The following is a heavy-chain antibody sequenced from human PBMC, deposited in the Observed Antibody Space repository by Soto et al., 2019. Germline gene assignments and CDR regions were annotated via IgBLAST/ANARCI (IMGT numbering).Heavy chain of an antibody. D-gene: IGHD6-6*01. CDR3: TRAPRVSGSSQTRPDF. CDR2: ISQSGNT. CDR1: SRPFSGYY. Sequence: SETLSLTCSIYSRPFSGYYWSWIRQPPGKGLEWIGEISQSGNTNYSPSLKSRVSISIDTSKKQFSLNLASVSAADTALFYCTRAPRVSGSSQTRPDFWGQGTLVTVSA. J-gene: IGHJ4*02. V-gene: IGHV4-34*01.